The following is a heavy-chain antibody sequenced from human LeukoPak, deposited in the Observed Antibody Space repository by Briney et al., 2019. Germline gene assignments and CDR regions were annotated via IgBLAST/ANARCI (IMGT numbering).Heavy chain of an antibody. CDR2: IIPIFGTA. D-gene: IGHD6-6*01. CDR1: GGTFSSYA. Sequence: GASVKVSCKASGGTFSSYAISWVRQAPGQGLEWMGGIIPIFGTANYAQKFQGRVTITADESTSTAYMELSSLRSEDTAVYYCARDLSGDSSSGLEIPAVLPSYYYYYGMDVWGQGTTVTVSS. CDR3: ARDLSGDSSSGLEIPAVLPSYYYYYGMDV. J-gene: IGHJ6*02. V-gene: IGHV1-69*01.